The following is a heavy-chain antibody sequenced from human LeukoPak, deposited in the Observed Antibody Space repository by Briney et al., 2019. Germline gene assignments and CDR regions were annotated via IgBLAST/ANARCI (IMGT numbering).Heavy chain of an antibody. CDR3: AKKFGGIAARPGYFDY. J-gene: IGHJ4*02. CDR2: ISYDGSNK. CDR1: GFTFSSYG. D-gene: IGHD6-6*01. Sequence: PGRSLRLSCAASGFTFSSYGMHWVRQAPGKGLEWVAVISYDGSNKYYADSVKGRFTISRDNSKNTLYLQMNSLRAEDTAVYYCAKKFGGIAARPGYFDYWGQGTLVTVSS. V-gene: IGHV3-30*18.